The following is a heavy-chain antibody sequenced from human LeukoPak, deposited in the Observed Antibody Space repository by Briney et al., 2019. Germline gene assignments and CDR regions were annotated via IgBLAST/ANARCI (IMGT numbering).Heavy chain of an antibody. V-gene: IGHV4-4*09. CDR3: VVSPNQDFFDY. J-gene: IGHJ4*02. CDR2: ISGSGRT. Sequence: SETLSPTCTVSGVSINSHYLSWIRQPPGKGLEWIGHISGSGRTNYNPSLKSRVTMPVDTSKRQFSLTLKSLTAADTAVYYCVVSPNQDFFDYWGQGPLVTVS. CDR1: GVSINSHY.